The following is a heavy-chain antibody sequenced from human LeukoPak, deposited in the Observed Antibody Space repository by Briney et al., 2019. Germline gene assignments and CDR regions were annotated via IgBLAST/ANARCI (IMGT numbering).Heavy chain of an antibody. CDR3: ATLTVRGVINI. Sequence: PGGSLRLSCAASGFTFSNTWMNWVRQAPGKGLEWVGRIQSKTDGGTTEYAAPVKGRFTISRDDSKTTLYLQMNSLKTEGTAVYYCATLTVRGVINIWGQGTLVTVSS. V-gene: IGHV3-15*01. D-gene: IGHD3-10*01. J-gene: IGHJ4*02. CDR2: IQSKTDGGTT. CDR1: GFTFSNTW.